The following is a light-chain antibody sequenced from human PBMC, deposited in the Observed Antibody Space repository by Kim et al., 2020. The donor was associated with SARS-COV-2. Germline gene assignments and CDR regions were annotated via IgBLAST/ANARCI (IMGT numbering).Light chain of an antibody. Sequence: QSVLTQPPSASGTPGQRVTISCSGSSSNIGSNTVNCYQQLPGTAPKLLIYSNNQRPSGVPDRFSGSKSGTSASLAISGLQSEDEADYYCAAWDDSLNGWVVGGGNQLTVL. J-gene: IGLJ3*02. CDR2: SNN. CDR3: AAWDDSLNGWV. V-gene: IGLV1-44*01. CDR1: SSNIGSNT.